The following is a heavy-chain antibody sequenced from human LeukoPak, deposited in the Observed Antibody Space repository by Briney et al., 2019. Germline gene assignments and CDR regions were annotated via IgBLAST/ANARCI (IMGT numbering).Heavy chain of an antibody. V-gene: IGHV3-33*01. Sequence: GGSLRLSCAASGFTFSSYGMHWVRQAPGKGLEWVAVIWYDGSNKYYADSVKGRFTISRDNSKNTLYLQMSSLRAEDTAVYYCARADGDYYYGMDVWGQGTTVTVSS. D-gene: IGHD4-17*01. CDR1: GFTFSSYG. CDR3: ARADGDYYYGMDV. J-gene: IGHJ6*02. CDR2: IWYDGSNK.